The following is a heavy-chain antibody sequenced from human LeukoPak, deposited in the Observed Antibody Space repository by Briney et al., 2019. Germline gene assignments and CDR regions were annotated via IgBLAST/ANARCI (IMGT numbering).Heavy chain of an antibody. CDR1: GITFNIYS. Sequence: PGGSLRLSCVASGITFNIYSMAWLRQAPGKGLEWVSAVGGSGAGTHYADSVKGRFIISRDNSKNTLYLQMNSLRADDTAVYYCAKPYGSGSYYNDWGQGTLVTVSS. V-gene: IGHV3-23*01. J-gene: IGHJ4*02. CDR2: VGGSGAGT. CDR3: AKPYGSGSYYND. D-gene: IGHD3-10*01.